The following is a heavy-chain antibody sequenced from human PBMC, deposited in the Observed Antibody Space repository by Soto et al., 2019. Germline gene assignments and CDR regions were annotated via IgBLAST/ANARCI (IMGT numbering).Heavy chain of an antibody. Sequence: GSLRLSCAASGFTCSSYDMSWVRQAPGKGLEWVSTILVGGSTHYPDSVKGRFTISRDNSKNTVFLQMNSLTAGDTAVYYCAKATATGGGAFDICGQGTVVTVSS. CDR3: AKATATGGGAFDI. V-gene: IGHV3-23*01. CDR1: GFTCSSYD. J-gene: IGHJ3*02. CDR2: ILVGGST. D-gene: IGHD2-8*02.